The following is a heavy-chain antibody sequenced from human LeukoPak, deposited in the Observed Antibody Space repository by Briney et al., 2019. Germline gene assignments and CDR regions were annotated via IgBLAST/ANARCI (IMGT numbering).Heavy chain of an antibody. CDR2: ISSSSNTI. CDR1: VFTFRSYN. CDR3: ATESGTYSGTCFDY. V-gene: IGHV3-48*01. J-gene: IGHJ4*02. D-gene: IGHD1-26*01. Sequence: GGSLRLSCVASVFTFRSYNMNWVREAPGKGVEWVSYISSSSNTIYYADSVKGRFTISRDNAKNSLYLQMNSLRAEDTAVYYCATESGTYSGTCFDYWGQGNLVTVSS.